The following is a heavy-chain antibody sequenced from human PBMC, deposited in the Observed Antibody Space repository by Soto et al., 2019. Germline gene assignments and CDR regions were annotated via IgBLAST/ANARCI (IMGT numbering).Heavy chain of an antibody. CDR1: GGTFSSYA. Sequence: ASVKFSCKASGGTFSSYAIGWVRQAPGKGLEWMGGIIPIFGTANYAQKFQGRVTITADESTRTAYMELNSLRAEDTAVYYCARSWIHSYELSMEVWGKGTKVTVSS. D-gene: IGHD5-12*01. V-gene: IGHV1-69*13. J-gene: IGHJ6*04. CDR3: ARSWIHSYELSMEV. CDR2: IIPIFGTA.